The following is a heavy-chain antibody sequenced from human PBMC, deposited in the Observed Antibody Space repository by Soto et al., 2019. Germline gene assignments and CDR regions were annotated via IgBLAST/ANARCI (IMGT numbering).Heavy chain of an antibody. V-gene: IGHV4-34*01. D-gene: IGHD3-16*01. J-gene: IGHJ5*02. CDR1: GGSFSGYY. CDR2: ISHSGTT. CDR3: ARGRGGTSLGAS. Sequence: PSETLSLTCAVYGGSFSGYYWSWIRQTPGKGLEWIGEISHSGTTNYNPSLKSRVTIPVDTSNNQFSLKLSSVTAADTAVYYCARGRGGTSLGASWGQGTLVTVSS.